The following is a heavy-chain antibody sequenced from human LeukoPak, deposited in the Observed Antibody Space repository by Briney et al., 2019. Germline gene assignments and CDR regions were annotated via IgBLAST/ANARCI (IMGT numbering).Heavy chain of an antibody. CDR1: GGSISSSSYY. Sequence: MSSETLFLTCTVSGGSISSSSYYWGWIRQPPGKGLEWIGSIYYSGSTYYNPSLKSRVTISVDTSKNQFSLKLSSVTAADTAVYYCARFSSSSWYVDYWGQGTLVTVSS. CDR3: ARFSSSSWYVDY. V-gene: IGHV4-39*01. D-gene: IGHD6-13*01. CDR2: IYYSGST. J-gene: IGHJ4*02.